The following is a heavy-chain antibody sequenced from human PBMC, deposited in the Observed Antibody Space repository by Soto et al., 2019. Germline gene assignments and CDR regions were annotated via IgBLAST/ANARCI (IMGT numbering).Heavy chain of an antibody. J-gene: IGHJ4*02. Sequence: PGGSLRLSCAASGFTFSSSAMSWVRQAPGEGLEWVSAINGGGGTYYADSVKGRFTISRDNSNNTLHLQMTSLRAEDSAVYFCAKGIYYDSSAYYQYWGQGTLVTVSS. CDR1: GFTFSSSA. CDR2: INGGGGT. V-gene: IGHV3-23*01. CDR3: AKGIYYDSSAYYQY. D-gene: IGHD3-22*01.